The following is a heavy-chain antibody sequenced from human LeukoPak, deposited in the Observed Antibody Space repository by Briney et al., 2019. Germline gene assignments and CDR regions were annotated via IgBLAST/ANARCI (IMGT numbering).Heavy chain of an antibody. V-gene: IGHV1-2*02. Sequence: ASVKLSCKASGYTFTGYYMHWVRQAPGQGLEWMGWINPNSGGTNYAQKFQGRVTMTRDTSISTAYMELSRLRSDDTAVYYCAREAYDSSGAHFVYWGQGPLVTVSS. CDR1: GYTFTGYY. J-gene: IGHJ4*02. D-gene: IGHD3-22*01. CDR2: INPNSGGT. CDR3: AREAYDSSGAHFVY.